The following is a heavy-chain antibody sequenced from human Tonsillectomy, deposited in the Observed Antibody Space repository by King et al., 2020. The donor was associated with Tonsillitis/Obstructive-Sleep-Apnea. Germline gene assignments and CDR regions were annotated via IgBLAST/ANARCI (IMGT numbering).Heavy chain of an antibody. Sequence: VQLVQSGGGLVQPGGSLRLSCAASGFTFSTYAMSWVRQAPGKGLEWVSAISGSGGSTYYADSVKGRFTISRDNSKNTLYLQINSLRAEDAAVYYCAKDPLASYYFDYWGQGTLVTVSS. J-gene: IGHJ4*02. CDR3: AKDPLASYYFDY. D-gene: IGHD6-13*01. CDR1: GFTFSTYA. V-gene: IGHV3-23*04. CDR2: ISGSGGST.